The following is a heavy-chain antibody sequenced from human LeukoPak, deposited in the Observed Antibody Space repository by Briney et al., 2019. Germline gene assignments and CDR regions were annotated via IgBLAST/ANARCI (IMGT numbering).Heavy chain of an antibody. Sequence: PGGSLRLSCAASDFLFSLYAIHWVRQAPGKGLEWVAVISYDENDKYYADSVKGRFTISRDNSKNTLFLQMNSLRAEDTAVYYCARDYEDKVWFGHMDVWGQGTTVTVSS. CDR1: DFLFSLYA. V-gene: IGHV3-30*03. CDR2: ISYDENDK. D-gene: IGHD3-10*01. J-gene: IGHJ6*02. CDR3: ARDYEDKVWFGHMDV.